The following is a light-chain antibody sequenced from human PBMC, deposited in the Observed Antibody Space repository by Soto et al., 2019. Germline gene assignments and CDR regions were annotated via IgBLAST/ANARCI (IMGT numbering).Light chain of an antibody. Sequence: SALNEPASVAESPGQAVTIPCNGTSRDVGSYNLVSWYQQHPGKAPKLMIYEVSKRPSGVSNRFSGSKSGNTASLTISGLQAEDEADYYCCSYAGSSTYVFGTGTKVTVL. CDR3: CSYAGSSTYV. CDR2: EVS. V-gene: IGLV2-23*02. CDR1: SRDVGSYNL. J-gene: IGLJ1*01.